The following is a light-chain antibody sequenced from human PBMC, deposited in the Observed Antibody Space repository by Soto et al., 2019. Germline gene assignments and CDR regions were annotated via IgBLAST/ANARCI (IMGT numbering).Light chain of an antibody. CDR2: TSS. Sequence: DIQMTQSPSFLSPSVGDTVTITCRASQGIGNYLAWYQQKPGKVPKLLIYTSSTLQSGVPSRFSGSGSGTDFTLTISNLQPEDVATYYCQKHNAAPLTFGGGTKVDI. CDR1: QGIGNY. CDR3: QKHNAAPLT. V-gene: IGKV1-27*01. J-gene: IGKJ4*01.